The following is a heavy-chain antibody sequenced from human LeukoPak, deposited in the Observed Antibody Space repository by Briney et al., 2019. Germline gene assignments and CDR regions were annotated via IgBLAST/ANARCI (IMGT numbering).Heavy chain of an antibody. Sequence: GASVKVSCKASGYTFTSYGISWVRQAPGQGLEWMGWITAYNDNTNYAQKLQGRVTMTTDTSTSTAYMELRSLRSDDTAVYYCARDRSPHYYDSSGFDYWGQGTLVTVSS. CDR2: ITAYNDNT. CDR3: ARDRSPHYYDSSGFDY. J-gene: IGHJ4*02. D-gene: IGHD3-22*01. CDR1: GYTFTSYG. V-gene: IGHV1-18*01.